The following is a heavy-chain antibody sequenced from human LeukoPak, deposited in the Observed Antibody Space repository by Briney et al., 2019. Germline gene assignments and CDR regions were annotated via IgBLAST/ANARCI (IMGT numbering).Heavy chain of an antibody. CDR2: IYSGGST. J-gene: IGHJ4*02. CDR3: AKALTVTTWGLFDY. CDR1: GFTFSLYW. D-gene: IGHD4-17*01. V-gene: IGHV3-23*03. Sequence: PGGSLRLSCAASGFTFSLYWMSWVRQVPGKGLEWVSVIYSGGSTYYADSVKGRFTISRDNSKNTLYLQMNSLRAEDTAVYYCAKALTVTTWGLFDYWGQGTLVTVSS.